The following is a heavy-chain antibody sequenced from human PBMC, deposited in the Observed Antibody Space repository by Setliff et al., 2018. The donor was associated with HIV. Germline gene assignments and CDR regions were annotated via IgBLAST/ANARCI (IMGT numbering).Heavy chain of an antibody. D-gene: IGHD6-19*01. CDR3: VRGYRSAWNSWFDA. CDR2: LNPSEGTT. J-gene: IGHJ5*02. V-gene: IGHV1-46*01. CDR1: GYTFTTYY. Sequence: ASVKVSCKASGYTFTTYYIHWVRQAPGQGLEWMGILNPSEGTTSFAQKFQGRVTMTRDTSTSTVYMDLSSLRADDAAVYYCVRGYRSAWNSWFDAWGKGTRVTVSS.